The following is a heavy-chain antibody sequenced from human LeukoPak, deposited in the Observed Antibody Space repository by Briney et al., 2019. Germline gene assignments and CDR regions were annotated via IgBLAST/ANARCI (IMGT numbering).Heavy chain of an antibody. V-gene: IGHV1-18*01. J-gene: IGHJ6*03. CDR1: GYTFTSYG. CDR3: ARVDYDILTGYTTDYYYYYYMDV. Sequence: GASVKVSCKASGYTFTSYGISWVRQAPGQGLEWMGWISAYNGNTNYAQKLQGRVTMTTDTSTSTAYMELRSLRSDDTAVYYCARVDYDILTGYTTDYYYYYYMDVWGKGTTVTISS. CDR2: ISAYNGNT. D-gene: IGHD3-9*01.